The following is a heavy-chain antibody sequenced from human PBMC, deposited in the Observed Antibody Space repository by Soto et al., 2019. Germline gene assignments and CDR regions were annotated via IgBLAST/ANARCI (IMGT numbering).Heavy chain of an antibody. Sequence: PGESLKISCKGSGYSFTSYWIGWVRQMPGKGLEWMGIIYPGDSDTRYSPSFQGQVTISADKSISTAYLQWSSLKASDTAMYYCARRDDSGSYLAVSNAFDIWGQGTMVTVSS. V-gene: IGHV5-51*01. CDR3: ARRDDSGSYLAVSNAFDI. CDR1: GYSFTSYW. D-gene: IGHD1-26*01. J-gene: IGHJ3*02. CDR2: IYPGDSDT.